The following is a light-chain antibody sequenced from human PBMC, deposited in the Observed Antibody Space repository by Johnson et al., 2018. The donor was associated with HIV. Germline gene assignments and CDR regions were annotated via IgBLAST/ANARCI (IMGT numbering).Light chain of an antibody. J-gene: IGLJ1*01. CDR2: DNN. V-gene: IGLV1-51*01. CDR1: SSNIGNNY. Sequence: QPVLTQPPSVSAAPGQKVTISCSGSSSNIGNNYVSWYQQLPGTAPKLVIYDNNNRPSGIPDRFSGSKSGTSATLGITGLQTGDEADYYCGTWDSSLSAGWVFGTGTKVTVL. CDR3: GTWDSSLSAGWV.